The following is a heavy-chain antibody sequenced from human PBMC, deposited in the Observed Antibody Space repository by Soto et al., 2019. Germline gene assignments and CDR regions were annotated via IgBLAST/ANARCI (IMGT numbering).Heavy chain of an antibody. CDR2: IWYDGSNK. CDR1: GFTFSSYG. V-gene: IGHV3-33*01. CDR3: AREFRGSYYDSSGYLDY. Sequence: SLRLSCAASGFTFSSYGMHWVRQAPGKGLEWVAVIWYDGSNKYYADSVKGRFTISRDNSKNTLYLQMNSLRAEDTAVYYCAREFRGSYYDSSGYLDYWGQGTLVTVSS. J-gene: IGHJ4*02. D-gene: IGHD3-22*01.